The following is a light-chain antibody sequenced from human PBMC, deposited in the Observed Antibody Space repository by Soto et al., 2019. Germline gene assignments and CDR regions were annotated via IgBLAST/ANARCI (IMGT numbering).Light chain of an antibody. CDR2: EVN. J-gene: IGLJ1*01. CDR3: SSYTSSNIRYV. V-gene: IGLV2-14*01. Sequence: QSVLTQPASVSGSPGQSITLSRTGTSSDVGGYNFVSWYQHHPGIAPKLMIYEVNNRPSGVSYRFSGSRSGNTASLTISGLQAEDEADYYCSSYTSSNIRYVFETGTKLTVL. CDR1: SSDVGGYNF.